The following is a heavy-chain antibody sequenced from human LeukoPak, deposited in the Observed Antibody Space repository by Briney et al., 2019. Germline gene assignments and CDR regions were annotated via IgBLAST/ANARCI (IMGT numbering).Heavy chain of an antibody. Sequence: SETLSLTCTVSGGSISSYYWSWIRQPPGKGLEWIGYIYYSGSTNYNPSLKSRVTISVDTSKNQFSLKLSSVTAADTAVYYCARGVAAIGYNWFDPWGQGTLVTVSS. CDR2: IYYSGST. V-gene: IGHV4-59*01. J-gene: IGHJ5*02. CDR3: ARGVAAIGYNWFDP. D-gene: IGHD6-25*01. CDR1: GGSISSYY.